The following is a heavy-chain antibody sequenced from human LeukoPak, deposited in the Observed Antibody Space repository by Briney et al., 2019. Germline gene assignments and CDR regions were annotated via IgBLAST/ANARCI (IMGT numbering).Heavy chain of an antibody. CDR3: TRDQTPYY. Sequence: GGSLRLSCAASGFTFSSYGMSWVRQAPGKGLEWVGFIRSNLYGGTPEYAASVKGRFTISRDDSNSIAYLEMDSLKTDDTAVYYCTRDQTPYYWGQGTLATVSS. CDR2: IRSNLYGGTP. V-gene: IGHV3-49*04. CDR1: GFTFSSYG. J-gene: IGHJ4*02.